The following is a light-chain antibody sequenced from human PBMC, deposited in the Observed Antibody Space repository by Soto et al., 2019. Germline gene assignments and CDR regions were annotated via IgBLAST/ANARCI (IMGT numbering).Light chain of an antibody. CDR2: GAT. CDR3: LQYSNGPRT. Sequence: ETVITQSPATLSVSPGEGATLSCRASQSVGSSLAWYQHKPGQAPRLLIYGATTRATGIPARFSGSGYGAEFTLTINSLQSEDFALYYCLQYSNGPRTFGQGTK. J-gene: IGKJ1*01. V-gene: IGKV3-15*01. CDR1: QSVGSS.